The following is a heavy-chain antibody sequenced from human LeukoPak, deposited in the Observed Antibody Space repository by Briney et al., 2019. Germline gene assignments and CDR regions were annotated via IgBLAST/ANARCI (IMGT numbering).Heavy chain of an antibody. Sequence: SETLSLTCTVSGGSISSYYWSWIRQPPGKGLEWIGYTYYSGNPKYNSSLKSRVTISLVTSKNQFSLKLSSVTAADTAVYYCARIKIDYMAITLRPNYYFDYWGQGTLVTVSS. V-gene: IGHV4-59*01. CDR2: TYYSGNP. CDR3: ARIKIDYMAITLRPNYYFDY. D-gene: IGHD5-24*01. J-gene: IGHJ4*02. CDR1: GGSISSYY.